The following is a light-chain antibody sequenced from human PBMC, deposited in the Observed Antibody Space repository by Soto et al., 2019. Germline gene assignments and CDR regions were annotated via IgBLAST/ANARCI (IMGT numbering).Light chain of an antibody. V-gene: IGKV1-8*01. CDR3: QQYYSYPLT. CDR2: AAS. J-gene: IGKJ5*01. CDR1: QGISSY. Sequence: AILMTQSPSLLSASTGDRVTITCRASQGISSYLAWYQQKPGKAPKLLIYAASTLQSGVPSRFSGSGSGTDFTLTISCLQSEDFATYYCQQYYSYPLTFGQGTRLEI.